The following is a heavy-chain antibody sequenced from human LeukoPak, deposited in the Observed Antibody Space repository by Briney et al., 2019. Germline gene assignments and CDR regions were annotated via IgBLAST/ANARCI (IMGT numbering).Heavy chain of an antibody. CDR1: GGTFSSYA. CDR2: IIPILGIA. J-gene: IGHJ5*02. CDR3: ARDGGGYSNYHWFDP. Sequence: ASVKVSCKASGGTFSSYAISWVRQAPGQGLEWMGRIIPILGIANYAQKFQGRVTITADKSTSTAYMELSSLRSEDTAVYYCARDGGGYSNYHWFDPWGQGTLVTVSS. V-gene: IGHV1-69*04. D-gene: IGHD5-12*01.